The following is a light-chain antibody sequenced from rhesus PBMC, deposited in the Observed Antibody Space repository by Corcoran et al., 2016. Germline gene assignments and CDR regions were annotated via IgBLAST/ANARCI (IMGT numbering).Light chain of an antibody. V-gene: IGKV4-1*01. J-gene: IGKJ3*01. CDR1: QSLLYSSNNKNY. CDR3: QQYYSTPFT. Sequence: DIVMTQSPDSLAVSLGERVTINCKSSQSLLYSSNNKNYLAWYQQKQGQAPKLLIYWASTRESGVPNQFSGSGSGTDFTLTISGLQAEDVAVYYCQQYYSTPFTFGPGTKLDIK. CDR2: WAS.